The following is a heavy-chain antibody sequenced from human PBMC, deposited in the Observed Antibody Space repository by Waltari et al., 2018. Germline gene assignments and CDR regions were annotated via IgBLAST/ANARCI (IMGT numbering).Heavy chain of an antibody. CDR3: ARDNSWSXXYWWFDP. CDR2: ISPDGEMT. CDR1: XFIFSXYW. Sequence: QVQLLQSGAEXKKPGASVKVXCKASXFIFSXYWMHXLRQAPGQGLEWMGIISPDGEMTLXAPDFQDRVALTXDTXTSTVXMXLSSLTPXXXAVYXCARDNSWSXXYWWFDPXGQGTPVIVXS. J-gene: IGHJ5*02. V-gene: IGHV1-46*01. D-gene: IGHD3-3*01.